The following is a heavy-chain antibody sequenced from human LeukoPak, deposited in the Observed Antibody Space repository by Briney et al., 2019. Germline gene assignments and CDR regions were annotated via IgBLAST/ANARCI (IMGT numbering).Heavy chain of an antibody. CDR3: ARDRYGSGRGDY. CDR2: IYSGGST. Sequence: GESLRLSCAASGFTVSSNYMSWVRQAPGKGLEWVSVIYSGGSTYYADSAKGRFTISRDNSKNMLYLQMNSLRAEDTAVYYCARDRYGSGRGDYWGQGTLVTVSS. D-gene: IGHD3-10*01. J-gene: IGHJ4*02. V-gene: IGHV3-66*01. CDR1: GFTVSSNY.